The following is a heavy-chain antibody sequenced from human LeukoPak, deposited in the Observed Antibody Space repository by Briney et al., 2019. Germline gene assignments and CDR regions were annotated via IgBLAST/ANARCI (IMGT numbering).Heavy chain of an antibody. CDR2: ISSSGSNI. D-gene: IGHD5-24*01. CDR3: AREDGYNYWAWFDP. J-gene: IGHJ5*02. V-gene: IGHV3-11*01. Sequence: PGGSLRLSCAASGFTFSDYYMSWIRQAPGKGLEWVSYISSSGSNIYYADSVKGRSTISRDNAKNSLYLQMNSLRAEDTAVYYCAREDGYNYWAWFDPWGQGTLVTVSS. CDR1: GFTFSDYY.